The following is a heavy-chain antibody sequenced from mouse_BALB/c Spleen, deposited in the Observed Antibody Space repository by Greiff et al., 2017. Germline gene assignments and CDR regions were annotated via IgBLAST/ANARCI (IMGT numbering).Heavy chain of an antibody. Sequence: EVKLMGSGGGLVKPGGSLKLSCAASGFTFSSYAMSWVRQSPEKRLEWVAEISSGGSYTYYPDTVTGRFTISRDNAKNTLYLEMSSLRSEDTAMYYCARGSTMITTYYFDYWGQGTTLTVSS. V-gene: IGHV5-9-4*01. CDR1: GFTFSSYA. D-gene: IGHD2-4*01. J-gene: IGHJ2*01. CDR3: ARGSTMITTYYFDY. CDR2: ISSGGSYT.